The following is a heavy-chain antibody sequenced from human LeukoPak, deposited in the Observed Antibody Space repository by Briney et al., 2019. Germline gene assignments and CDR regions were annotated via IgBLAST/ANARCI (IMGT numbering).Heavy chain of an antibody. Sequence: GASVKVSCKVSGYTLTELSMHWVRQAPGKGLEWMGGFDPEDGETIYAQKFQGRVTMTEDTSTDTAYMELSSLRSEDTAVYYCATAPISSGWPNSWFDPWGQGTLVTVSS. J-gene: IGHJ5*02. D-gene: IGHD6-19*01. CDR1: GYTLTELS. V-gene: IGHV1-24*01. CDR2: FDPEDGET. CDR3: ATAPISSGWPNSWFDP.